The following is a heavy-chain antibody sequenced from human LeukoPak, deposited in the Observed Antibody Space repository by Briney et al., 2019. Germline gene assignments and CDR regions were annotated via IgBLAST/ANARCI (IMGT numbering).Heavy chain of an antibody. CDR1: GYTFTSYY. CDR2: INPSGGST. CDR3: ASERGEVGATRAFDI. D-gene: IGHD1-26*01. Sequence: ASVKVSCKASGYTFTSYYMHWVRQAPGQGLEWMGIINPSGGSTSYAQKFQGRVTITRDTSTSTVYMELSSLRSEDTAVYYCASERGEVGATRAFDIWGQGTMVTVSS. V-gene: IGHV1-46*01. J-gene: IGHJ3*02.